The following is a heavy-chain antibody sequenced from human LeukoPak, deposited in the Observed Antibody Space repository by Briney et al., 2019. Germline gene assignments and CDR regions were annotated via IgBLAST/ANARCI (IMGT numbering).Heavy chain of an antibody. V-gene: IGHV3-74*01. D-gene: IGHD6-19*01. CDR1: GFTFSSYW. Sequence: PGGSLRLSCAASGFTFSSYWMHWVRQAPGKGLVWVSRINSDGSSTSYADSVKGRFTISRDNAKNTLYLQMNSLRAEDTAVYYCARDFEYSSGIPFSDYWGQGTLVTVSS. CDR2: INSDGSST. CDR3: ARDFEYSSGIPFSDY. J-gene: IGHJ4*02.